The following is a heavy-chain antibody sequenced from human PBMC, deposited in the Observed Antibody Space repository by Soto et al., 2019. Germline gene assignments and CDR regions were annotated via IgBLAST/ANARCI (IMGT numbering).Heavy chain of an antibody. CDR3: ARANRAKDAYKPPFYDS. CDR2: IWYDGRNK. CDR1: GFSFGSYG. J-gene: IGHJ4*02. D-gene: IGHD1-1*01. V-gene: IGHV3-33*01. Sequence: PGGSLRLSCAASGFSFGSYGMHWVRQAPGKGLEWVALIWYDGRNKSYRESVKGRFTISRDNSKNTLSLQMNSLRAEDTAVYYCARANRAKDAYKPPFYDSWGQGTLVTVSS.